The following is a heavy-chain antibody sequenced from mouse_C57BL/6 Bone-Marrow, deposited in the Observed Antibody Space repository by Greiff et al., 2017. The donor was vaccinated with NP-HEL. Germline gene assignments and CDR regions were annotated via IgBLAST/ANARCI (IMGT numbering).Heavy chain of an antibody. CDR2: IYPGSGNT. CDR3: ARSYYGSSPWFAY. CDR1: GYSFTSYY. V-gene: IGHV1-66*01. D-gene: IGHD1-1*01. Sequence: QVQLQQSGPELVKPGASVKISSKASGYSFTSYYIHWVKQRPGQGLEWIGWIYPGSGNTKYNEKFKGKATLTADTSSSTAYMQLSSLTSEDSAVYYCARSYYGSSPWFAYWGQGTLVTVSA. J-gene: IGHJ3*01.